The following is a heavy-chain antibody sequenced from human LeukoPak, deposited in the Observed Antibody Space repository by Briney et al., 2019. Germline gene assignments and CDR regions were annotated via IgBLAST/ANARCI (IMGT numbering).Heavy chain of an antibody. Sequence: GGPLRLSCAASGLTFSSYDMHWVRQAPGKGLEWVSSIGATGDTYYTDSVKGRFTISRENAKKSLYLQVSSLRVEDTAVYFCVPGAYWNDDKNAFHIWGPGTVVTVSS. V-gene: IGHV3-13*01. CDR3: VPGAYWNDDKNAFHI. J-gene: IGHJ3*02. CDR2: IGATGDT. D-gene: IGHD1-1*01. CDR1: GLTFSSYD.